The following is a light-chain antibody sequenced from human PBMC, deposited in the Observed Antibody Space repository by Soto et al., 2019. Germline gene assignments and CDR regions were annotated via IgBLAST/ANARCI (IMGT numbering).Light chain of an antibody. V-gene: IGLV2-14*01. CDR1: SSDVGGYDY. J-gene: IGLJ2*01. CDR2: AVT. Sequence: QSALTQPASVCGSPGQSITISCTGTSSDVGGYDYVCWYQQYPGKAPKLMIYAVTNRPSGVSNRFSGSKSGNTASLSISGLQAEDEADYYCSSYTSTGTVVFGGGTKVTVL. CDR3: SSYTSTGTVV.